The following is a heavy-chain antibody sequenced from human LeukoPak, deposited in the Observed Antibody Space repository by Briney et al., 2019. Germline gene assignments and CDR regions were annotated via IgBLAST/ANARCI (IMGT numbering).Heavy chain of an antibody. CDR2: IYYRGST. J-gene: IGHJ4*02. CDR1: GGSISSSSYY. Sequence: SETLSLTCTVSGGSISSSSYYWGWIRQPPGKGLEWIGTIYYRGSTYYNPSLKSRVTISVDMSKNQFSLKLSSVTAADTAVYYCATPDGYNYKYWGQGTLVTVSS. V-gene: IGHV4-39*01. CDR3: ATPDGYNYKY. D-gene: IGHD5-24*01.